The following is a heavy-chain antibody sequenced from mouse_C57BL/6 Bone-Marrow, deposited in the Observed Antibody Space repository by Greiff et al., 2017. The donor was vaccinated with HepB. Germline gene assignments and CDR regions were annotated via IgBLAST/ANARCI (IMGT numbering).Heavy chain of an antibody. Sequence: EVHLVESGTVLARPGASVKMSCKTSGYTFTSYWMHWVKQRPGQGLEWIGAIYPGNSDTSYNQKFKGKAKLTAVTSASTVYMELSSLTNEDSAVYYCTRSAYYSNYLAWFAYWGQGTLVTVSA. CDR2: IYPGNSDT. J-gene: IGHJ3*01. V-gene: IGHV1-5*01. CDR3: TRSAYYSNYLAWFAY. D-gene: IGHD2-5*01. CDR1: GYTFTSYW.